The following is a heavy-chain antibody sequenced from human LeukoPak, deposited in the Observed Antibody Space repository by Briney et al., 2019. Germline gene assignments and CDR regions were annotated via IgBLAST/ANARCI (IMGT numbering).Heavy chain of an antibody. CDR3: ARHPVIWPQYPS. Sequence: PSETLSLTCTVSGGSVSSGNYYWSWIRQPPGKRLEWIGYIHYSGSTNYNPSLKSRVTISVGTSKNQFSLKLSSVTAADTAVYYCARHPVIWPQYPSWGQGTLVTVSS. V-gene: IGHV4-61*01. J-gene: IGHJ5*02. CDR2: IHYSGST. CDR1: GGSVSSGNYY. D-gene: IGHD5-24*01.